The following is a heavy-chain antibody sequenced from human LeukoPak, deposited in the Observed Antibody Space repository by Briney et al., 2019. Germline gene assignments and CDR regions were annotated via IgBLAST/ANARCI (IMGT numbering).Heavy chain of an antibody. Sequence: PGGSLRLSCAASGFTVSNIYISWVRQAPGQGLEWVSVTYRGDATNYAESVKGRFSISRDNSKNTLYLQMNSLRAEDTAVYYCARVLEVFPDAFDIWGQGTMVTVSS. V-gene: IGHV3-53*01. J-gene: IGHJ3*02. D-gene: IGHD3-3*01. CDR1: GFTVSNIY. CDR2: TYRGDAT. CDR3: ARVLEVFPDAFDI.